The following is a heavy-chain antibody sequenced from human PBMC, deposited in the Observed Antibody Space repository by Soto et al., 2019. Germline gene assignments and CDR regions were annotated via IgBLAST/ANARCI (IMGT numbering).Heavy chain of an antibody. CDR1: GGSFSGYY. CDR3: ARQRRITMVRGVISNWFDP. J-gene: IGHJ5*02. CDR2: INHSGST. V-gene: IGHV4-34*01. Sequence: SETLSLTCAVYGGSFSGYYWSWIRQPPGKGLEWIGEINHSGSTNYNPSLKSRVTISVDTSKNQFSLKLSSVTAADTAVYYCARQRRITMVRGVISNWFDPWGQGTLVTVS. D-gene: IGHD3-10*01.